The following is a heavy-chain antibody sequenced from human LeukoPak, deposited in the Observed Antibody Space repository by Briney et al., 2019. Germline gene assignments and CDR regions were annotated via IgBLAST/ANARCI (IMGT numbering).Heavy chain of an antibody. D-gene: IGHD3-10*01. V-gene: IGHV4-59*01. Sequence: XSSYYWXWIRQPPGKGLEWIGYIYYSGSTNYNPSLKSRVTISVDTSKNQFSLKLSSVTAADTAVYYCARTLWFGELFNYYYGMDVWGQGTTVTVSS. J-gene: IGHJ6*02. CDR2: IYYSGST. CDR1: XSSYY. CDR3: ARTLWFGELFNYYYGMDV.